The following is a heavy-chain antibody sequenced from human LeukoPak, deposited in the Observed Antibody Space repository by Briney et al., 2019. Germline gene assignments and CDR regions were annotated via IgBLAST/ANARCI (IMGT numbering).Heavy chain of an antibody. CDR3: AKDRSYSSGWYKEGYFDY. J-gene: IGHJ4*02. CDR2: ISGSGGST. V-gene: IGHV3-23*01. D-gene: IGHD6-19*01. Sequence: GGSLRLSCAASGFTFSSYAMSWVRQAPGKGLEWVSTISGSGGSTYYADSVKGRFTISRDNSKNTLYLQMNSLRAEDTAVYYCAKDRSYSSGWYKEGYFDYWGQGTLVTVSS. CDR1: GFTFSSYA.